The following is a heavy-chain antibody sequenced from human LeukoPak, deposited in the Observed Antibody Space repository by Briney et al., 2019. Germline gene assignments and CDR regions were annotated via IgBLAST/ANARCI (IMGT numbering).Heavy chain of an antibody. D-gene: IGHD2-2*01. J-gene: IGHJ5*02. Sequence: PSQTLSLTCTVSGGSISSGGYYWSWIRQHPGKGLEWIGDIYYSGSTYYNPSLKSRVTISVDTSKNQFSLKLSSVTAADTAVYYCAGAVVVPAAMGNWFDPWGQGTLVTVSS. CDR1: GGSISSGGYY. CDR2: IYYSGST. V-gene: IGHV4-31*03. CDR3: AGAVVVPAAMGNWFDP.